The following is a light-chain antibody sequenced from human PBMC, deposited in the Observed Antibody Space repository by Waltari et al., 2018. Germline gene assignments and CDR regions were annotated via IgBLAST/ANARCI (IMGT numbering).Light chain of an antibody. V-gene: IGKV3-15*01. CDR3: QQFYDWPLT. CDR2: GPS. J-gene: IGKJ4*01. Sequence: EIVMTQSPATLSVSPGESVTLSCRASRTVNSNLAWYQQKPGQAPRLLIYGPSTRATGSPARFSGTGSGTEFTRTISSVQSADFAVYYCQQFYDWPLTFGGGTKVELK. CDR1: RTVNSN.